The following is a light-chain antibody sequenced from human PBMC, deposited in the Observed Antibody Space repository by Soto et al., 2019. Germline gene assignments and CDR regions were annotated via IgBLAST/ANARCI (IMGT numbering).Light chain of an antibody. CDR2: AAS. CDR1: QDIRND. V-gene: IGKV1-17*01. J-gene: IGKJ1*01. Sequence: DIQMTQSPSSLSASVGDRVTITCRAGQDIRNDLGWYQQEPGRAPKLLIYAASSLQSGVPSRFSGSGSGTQFTLTISSLQPDDFATYYCQHYNSYSEAFGQGTKVDI. CDR3: QHYNSYSEA.